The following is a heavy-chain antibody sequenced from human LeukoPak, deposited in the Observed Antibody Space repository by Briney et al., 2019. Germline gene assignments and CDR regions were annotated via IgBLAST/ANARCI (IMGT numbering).Heavy chain of an antibody. Sequence: GRSLRLSCAASGFTFSSYGMHWVRQAPGKGLECVAVISYDGSNKYYADSVKGRFTISRDNSKNTLYLQMNSLRAEDTAVYYCAKGLYDILTGYYPLFDYWGQGTLVTVSS. CDR1: GFTFSSYG. D-gene: IGHD3-9*01. CDR3: AKGLYDILTGYYPLFDY. V-gene: IGHV3-30*18. J-gene: IGHJ4*02. CDR2: ISYDGSNK.